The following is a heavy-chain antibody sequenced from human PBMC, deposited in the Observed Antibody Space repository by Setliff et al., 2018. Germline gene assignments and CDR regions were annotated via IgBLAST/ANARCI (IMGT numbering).Heavy chain of an antibody. CDR2: IYTSRST. V-gene: IGHV4-4*08. J-gene: IGHJ3*02. D-gene: IGHD1-26*01. CDR1: GGSISSYY. Sequence: SETLSLTCTVSGGSISSYYWSWIRQPPGKGLEWIGYIYTSRSTYYNPSLKSRVTISVDTSKNQFSLKLSSVTAADTAVYYCARASVEGSSGWELLQAFDIWGQGTMVTVSS. CDR3: ARASVEGSSGWELLQAFDI.